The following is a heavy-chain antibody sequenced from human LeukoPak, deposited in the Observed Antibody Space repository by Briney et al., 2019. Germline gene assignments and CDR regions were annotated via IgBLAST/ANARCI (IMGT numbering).Heavy chain of an antibody. V-gene: IGHV1-18*01. CDR2: SSAYNGDG. Sequence: ASVKVSCKASGYNFITIATSWVRQAPGQELEWMGWSSAYNGDGNFVQKFQGRVTMTTDTSTNTAYMELRSLRYDDTAVYYCASASITIFGVVRPRGHYYFDYWGQGTLVTVSS. D-gene: IGHD3-3*01. J-gene: IGHJ4*02. CDR3: ASASITIFGVVRPRGHYYFDY. CDR1: GYNFITIA.